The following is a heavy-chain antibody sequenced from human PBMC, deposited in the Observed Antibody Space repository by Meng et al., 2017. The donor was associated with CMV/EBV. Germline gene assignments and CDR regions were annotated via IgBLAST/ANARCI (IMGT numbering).Heavy chain of an antibody. V-gene: IGHV1-46*01. D-gene: IGHD1-20*01. CDR1: GYTFTSYY. Sequence: ASVKVSCKASGYTFTSYYMHWVRQAPRQGLEWMGIINPSGGSTSYAQKFQGRVTMTRDTSTSTVYMELSSLRSEDTAVYYCARALEGLYNWNYDYYYGMDVWGQGTTVTVSS. CDR3: ARALEGLYNWNYDYYYGMDV. J-gene: IGHJ6*02. CDR2: INPSGGST.